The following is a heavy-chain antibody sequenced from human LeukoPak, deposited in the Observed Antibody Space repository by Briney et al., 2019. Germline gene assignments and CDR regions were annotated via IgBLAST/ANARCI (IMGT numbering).Heavy chain of an antibody. CDR2: ISGSGGGT. Sequence: PGGSLRLSCAASGFTFSSYAMSWVRQAPGKGLEWVSAISGSGGGTYYADSVKGRFTISRDNSKNTLYLQMNSLRAEDTAVYYCAKLGWELLSYFDYWGQGTLVTVSS. V-gene: IGHV3-23*01. J-gene: IGHJ4*02. D-gene: IGHD1-26*01. CDR3: AKLGWELLSYFDY. CDR1: GFTFSSYA.